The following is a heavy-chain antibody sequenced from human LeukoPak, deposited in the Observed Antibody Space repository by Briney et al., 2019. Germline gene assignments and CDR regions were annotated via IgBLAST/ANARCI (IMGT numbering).Heavy chain of an antibody. CDR1: GFTFDDYA. J-gene: IGHJ4*02. D-gene: IGHD3-9*01. Sequence: TGGSLRLSCAASGFTFDDYAMHWVRQAPGKGLEWVSGISWNSGSIGYADSVKGRFTISRDNAKNSLYLQMNSLRAEDTAVYYCARSTLTGYYTDWGQGTLVTVSS. V-gene: IGHV3-9*01. CDR3: ARSTLTGYYTD. CDR2: ISWNSGSI.